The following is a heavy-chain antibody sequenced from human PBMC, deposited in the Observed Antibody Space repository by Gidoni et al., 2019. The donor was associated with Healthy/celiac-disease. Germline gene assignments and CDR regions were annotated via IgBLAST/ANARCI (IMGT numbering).Heavy chain of an antibody. CDR1: GYTFTSYY. CDR3: ARDCSGGSCYGY. Sequence: QVQLVQSGAEVKKPGASVKVSCKASGYTFTSYYIHWVRQAPGQGLEWMGIINPSGGSTSYAKKFQGRVTMTRDTSTSTVYMELSSLRSEDTAVYYCARDCSGGSCYGYWGQGTLVTASS. D-gene: IGHD2-15*01. J-gene: IGHJ4*02. V-gene: IGHV1-46*01. CDR2: INPSGGST.